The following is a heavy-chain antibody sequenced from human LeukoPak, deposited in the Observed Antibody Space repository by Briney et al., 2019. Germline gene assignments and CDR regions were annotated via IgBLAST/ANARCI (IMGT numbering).Heavy chain of an antibody. D-gene: IGHD5-18*01. Sequence: SETLSLTCTVSGGSISSYYWSWIRPPPGKGLEWIGYIYYSGSTNYNPSLKSRVTISVDTSKNQFSLKLSSVTAADTAVYYCARGGPSYGIDYWGQGTLVTVSS. CDR1: GGSISSYY. V-gene: IGHV4-59*01. CDR3: ARGGPSYGIDY. J-gene: IGHJ4*02. CDR2: IYYSGST.